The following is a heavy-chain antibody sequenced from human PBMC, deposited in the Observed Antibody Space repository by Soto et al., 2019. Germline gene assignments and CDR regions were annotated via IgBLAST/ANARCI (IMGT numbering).Heavy chain of an antibody. J-gene: IGHJ2*01. CDR2: INAGNGNT. Sequence: AXXKVSCQASGGTFSSYAISWLRQAPGQRLEWMGWINAGNGNTKYSQEFQGRVTITRDTSASTAYMELRSLRSEDTAVYYCARVPGYSIGDLWGRGTLVTVSS. CDR3: ARVPGYSIGDL. D-gene: IGHD2-21*01. V-gene: IGHV1-3*01. CDR1: GGTFSSYA.